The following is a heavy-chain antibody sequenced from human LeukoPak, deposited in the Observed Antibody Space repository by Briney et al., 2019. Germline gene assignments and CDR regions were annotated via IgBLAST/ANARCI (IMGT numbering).Heavy chain of an antibody. CDR3: ARDVASSGYYWD. CDR2: INPSGGST. J-gene: IGHJ4*02. D-gene: IGHD3-22*01. Sequence: ASVKVSCKTSGYAFTNYYMHWVRQAPGQGLEWMGIINPSGGSTSYAQKFQGRVTMTRDTSTSTVYMELSSLRSEDTAVYYCARDVASSGYYWDWGQGTLVTVSS. V-gene: IGHV1-46*01. CDR1: GYAFTNYY.